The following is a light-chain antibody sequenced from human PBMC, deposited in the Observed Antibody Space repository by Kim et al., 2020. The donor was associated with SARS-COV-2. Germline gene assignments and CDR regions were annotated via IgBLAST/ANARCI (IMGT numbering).Light chain of an antibody. CDR2: GVT. J-gene: IGLJ3*02. CDR3: CSYAGSSSLV. V-gene: IGLV2-11*03. Sequence: SITDSCTGTSSDVGGYNYVSWYQQHPGKAPKLMTYGVTERPSGVPDRFSGSKSGNTASLTISGLQAEDEADYYCCSYAGSSSLVFGGGTKVTVL. CDR1: SSDVGGYNY.